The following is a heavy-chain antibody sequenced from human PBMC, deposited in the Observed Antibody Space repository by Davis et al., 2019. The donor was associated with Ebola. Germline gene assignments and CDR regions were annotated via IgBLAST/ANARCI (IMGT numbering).Heavy chain of an antibody. J-gene: IGHJ4*02. CDR2: IYSGGST. CDR1: GFTFSSYA. V-gene: IGHV3-53*01. D-gene: IGHD3-16*01. Sequence: GESLKISCAASGFTFSSYAMSWVRQAPGKGLEWVSVIYSGGSTYYADSVKGRFTISRDNSKNTLYLQMNSLRAEDTAVYYCARERSWGIGQPFDYWGQGTLVTVSS. CDR3: ARERSWGIGQPFDY.